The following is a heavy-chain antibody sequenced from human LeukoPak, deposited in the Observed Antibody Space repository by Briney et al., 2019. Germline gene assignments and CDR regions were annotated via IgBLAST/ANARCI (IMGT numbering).Heavy chain of an antibody. D-gene: IGHD3-10*01. CDR1: GGSFSGYY. Sequence: SETLSLTCAVYGGSFSGYYWSWIRQPAGKGLEWIGRIYTSGSTNYNPSLKSRVTMSVDTSKNQFSLKLSSVTAADTAVYYCARVKYGSGSYYVDYWGQGTLVTVSS. CDR2: IYTSGST. V-gene: IGHV4-59*10. CDR3: ARVKYGSGSYYVDY. J-gene: IGHJ4*02.